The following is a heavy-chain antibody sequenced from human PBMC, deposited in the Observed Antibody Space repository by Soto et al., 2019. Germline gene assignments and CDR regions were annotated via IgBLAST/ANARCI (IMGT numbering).Heavy chain of an antibody. CDR1: VFTCNKHA. J-gene: IGHJ4*02. CDR3: ARTPGVITVISAFDH. Sequence: GSLRLSCVASVFTCNKHALAWVRQGPGKGLEWVSAISGSGSSTYDSDSVKGRFTISRDNSNNTLYLQMNSLRAEDTAIYYCARTPGVITVISAFDHWGQGTPVTVSS. V-gene: IGHV3-23*01. CDR2: ISGSGSST. D-gene: IGHD3-22*01.